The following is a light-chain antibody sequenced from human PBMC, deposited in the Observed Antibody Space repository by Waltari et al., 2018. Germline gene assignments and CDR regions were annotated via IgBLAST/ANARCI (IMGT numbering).Light chain of an antibody. J-gene: IGKJ2*01. CDR1: QSVLYSSNNKNY. Sequence: DIVMTQSPDSLAVSLGERATINCKSSQSVLYSSNNKNYLAWYQQKPGQPPKLLIYWASTRGSGVPDRFSGSGSGTDFTLTISSLQAEDVAVYYCQQYYSTPPTFGQGTTLEIK. CDR3: QQYYSTPPT. V-gene: IGKV4-1*01. CDR2: WAS.